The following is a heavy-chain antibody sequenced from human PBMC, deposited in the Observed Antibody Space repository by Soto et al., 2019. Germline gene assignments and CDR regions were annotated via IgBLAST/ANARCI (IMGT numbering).Heavy chain of an antibody. V-gene: IGHV3-64*02. Sequence: EVQLVESGEGLVQPGGSLRLSCAASGFTFSNYAMHWVRQAPGKGLEYVSAINSNGGSTYYADSVKGRFTISRDNSKNTLYLEMGSLRAEDMAVYHCARAPGTWASSGLDYWGQGTPVTVSS. D-gene: IGHD3-16*01. J-gene: IGHJ4*02. CDR1: GFTFSNYA. CDR2: INSNGGST. CDR3: ARAPGTWASSGLDY.